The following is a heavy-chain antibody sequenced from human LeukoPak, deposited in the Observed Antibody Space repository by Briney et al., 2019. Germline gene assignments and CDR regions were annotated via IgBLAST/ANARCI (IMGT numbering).Heavy chain of an antibody. J-gene: IGHJ1*01. D-gene: IGHD2-2*01. CDR2: ISGSGGST. CDR1: GFTFSSYA. Sequence: GGSLRLSCAASGFTFSSYAMSRVRQAPGQGLEWVSAISGSGGSTYYAHSVKGRFTISRDNSKNTLYLQMNSLRAEDTAVYYCAKAPLRCSSTSCYSEFQHWGQGTLVTVSS. V-gene: IGHV3-23*01. CDR3: AKAPLRCSSTSCYSEFQH.